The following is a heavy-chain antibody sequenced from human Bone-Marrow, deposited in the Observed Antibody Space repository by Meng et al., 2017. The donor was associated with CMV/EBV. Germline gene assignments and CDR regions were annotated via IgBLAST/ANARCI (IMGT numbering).Heavy chain of an antibody. Sequence: GGSLSLSCAASGFTFSTYWMGWVRQAPGKGLEWVANIKPDGSEKQYVDSVKGRFTISRDNAENSLYLQMNSLRVEDTAVYYCARHGGWLDFWGQGTLVTVSS. CDR3: ARHGGWLDF. D-gene: IGHD5-24*01. V-gene: IGHV3-7*01. CDR1: GFTFSTYW. CDR2: IKPDGSEK. J-gene: IGHJ4*02.